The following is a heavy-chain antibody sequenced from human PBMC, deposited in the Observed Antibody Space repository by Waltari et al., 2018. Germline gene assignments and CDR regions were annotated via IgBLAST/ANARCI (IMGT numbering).Heavy chain of an antibody. Sequence: EVQLVESGGGLVQPGGPLRLFCAASGFPFSSSWMSWVRQVPGKGLEWVANIKQDGSEKYYVDSVKGRFTISRDNAKNSLYLQMNSLRAEDTAVYYCARGGSYYDYWGQGTLVTVSS. J-gene: IGHJ4*02. V-gene: IGHV3-7*01. CDR3: ARGGSYYDY. CDR1: GFPFSSSW. D-gene: IGHD1-26*01. CDR2: IKQDGSEK.